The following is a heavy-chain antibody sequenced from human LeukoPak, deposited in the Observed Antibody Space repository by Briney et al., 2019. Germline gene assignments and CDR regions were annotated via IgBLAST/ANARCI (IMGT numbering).Heavy chain of an antibody. CDR2: TYYRSKWFN. J-gene: IGHJ4*02. V-gene: IGHV6-1*01. Sequence: SQTLSLTCAISGDSFSSNSASWNWIRQSPSRGLEWLGRTYYRSKWFNDYAVSVKSRITINPDTSKNQVSLQLNSVTPEDTAVYYCARGVTSGYYIWGQGTLVTVSS. D-gene: IGHD3-3*01. CDR1: GDSFSSNSAS. CDR3: ARGVTSGYYI.